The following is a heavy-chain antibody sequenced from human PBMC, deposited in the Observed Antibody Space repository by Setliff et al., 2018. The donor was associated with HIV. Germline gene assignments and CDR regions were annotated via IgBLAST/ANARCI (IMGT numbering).Heavy chain of an antibody. Sequence: GESLEISFKGSCSSFTSYWIGWVRQMPGKGLEWMGIIYPGDSDARYSTSVQGQVNISADKAISTAYLPWSSLRASDTAMYYCERQGGRGEILRVGESGYYYYMDVWGKGTTVTVSS. J-gene: IGHJ6*03. CDR1: CSSFTSYW. D-gene: IGHD3-10*01. V-gene: IGHV5-51*01. CDR3: ERQGGRGEILRVGESGYYYYMDV. CDR2: IYPGDSDA.